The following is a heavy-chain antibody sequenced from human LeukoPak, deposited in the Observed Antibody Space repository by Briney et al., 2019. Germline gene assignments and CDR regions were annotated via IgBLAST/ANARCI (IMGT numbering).Heavy chain of an antibody. D-gene: IGHD3-3*01. CDR3: ARDPRLEISGMVIDMLDY. V-gene: IGHV3-30-3*01. CDR1: GFTFNTYA. J-gene: IGHJ4*02. Sequence: GGSLRLSCAASGFTFNTYAIHWARQAPGKGLEWVAFISWNADTTYYADSVKGRFTISRDNARNSLFLQMNSLRAEDSGIYYCARDPRLEISGMVIDMLDYWGQGTLVTVSS. CDR2: ISWNADTT.